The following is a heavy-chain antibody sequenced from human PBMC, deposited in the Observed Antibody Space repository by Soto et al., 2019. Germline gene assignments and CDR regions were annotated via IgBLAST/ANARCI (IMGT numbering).Heavy chain of an antibody. CDR2: IYHSGST. CDR3: ARTAVADHFDC. V-gene: IGHV4-4*02. J-gene: IGHJ4*02. D-gene: IGHD6-13*01. CDR1: NGSITSNNW. Sequence: LTCAVSNGSITSNNWWSWVRQPPGKGLEWIGEIYHSGSTNYNPSLKSRVTISVDKSKKQFSLKLSSVTAADTAVYYCARTAVADHFDCWGQGTLVTVSS.